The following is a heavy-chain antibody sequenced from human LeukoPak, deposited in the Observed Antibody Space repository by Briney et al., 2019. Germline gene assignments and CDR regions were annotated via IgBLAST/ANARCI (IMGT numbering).Heavy chain of an antibody. Sequence: PGGSLRLSCAASGFTFSSYWMSWVRQAPGKGLEWVANIKQDGSEKYYVDSVKGRFTISRDNAKNSLYLQMNSLRAEDTAVYYCAKDLLRPTVVDVTEYFQHWGQGTLVTVSS. V-gene: IGHV3-7*03. CDR1: GFTFSSYW. J-gene: IGHJ1*01. CDR2: IKQDGSEK. CDR3: AKDLLRPTVVDVTEYFQH. D-gene: IGHD2-15*01.